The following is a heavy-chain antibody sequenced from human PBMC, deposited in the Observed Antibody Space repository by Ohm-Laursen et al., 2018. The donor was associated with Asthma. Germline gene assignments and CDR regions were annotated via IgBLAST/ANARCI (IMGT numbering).Heavy chain of an antibody. J-gene: IGHJ4*02. Sequence: SETLSLTCLVSGDSISRDIWWSWIRHAPGKSLEWVGEIHHSGTANSNPSLKSRVTISVDRSKNQFFLKLNSVTAADTAFYYCARSPGHHEDYWGQGTLVTVSS. CDR2: IHHSGTA. CDR3: ARSPGHHEDY. CDR1: GDSISRDIW. V-gene: IGHV4/OR15-8*01.